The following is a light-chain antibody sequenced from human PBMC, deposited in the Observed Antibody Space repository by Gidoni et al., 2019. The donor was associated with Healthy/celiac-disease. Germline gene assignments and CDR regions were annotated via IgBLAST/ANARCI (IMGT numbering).Light chain of an antibody. V-gene: IGKV1-8*01. CDR2: AAS. J-gene: IGKJ3*01. CDR3: QQYYSYPVT. CDR1: QGISSY. Sequence: AIRMTQSPSSLSASTGDRVTITCRASQGISSYLAWYQQKPGKAPKLLIYAASTLQSGVPSRFHRRGSGTDFTLTISCLQSEDFATYYCQQYYSYPVTFGPGTKVDIK.